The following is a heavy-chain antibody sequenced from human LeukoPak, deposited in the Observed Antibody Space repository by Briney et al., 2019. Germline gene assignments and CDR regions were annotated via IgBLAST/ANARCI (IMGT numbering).Heavy chain of an antibody. CDR2: IYYSGST. J-gene: IGHJ6*02. V-gene: IGHV4-39*01. CDR3: ARVWTGPYDFWSGYYEYYYYYGMDV. Sequence: PSETLSLTCTVSGGSISSSSYYWGWIRQPPGKGLEWIGSIYYSGSTYYNPSLKSRVTISVDTSKNQFSLKLSSVTAADTAVYYCARVWTGPYDFWSGYYEYYYYYGMDVWGQGTTVTVSS. D-gene: IGHD3-3*01. CDR1: GGSISSSSYY.